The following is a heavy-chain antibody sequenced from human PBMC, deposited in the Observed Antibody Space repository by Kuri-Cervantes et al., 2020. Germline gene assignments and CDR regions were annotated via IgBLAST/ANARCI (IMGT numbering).Heavy chain of an antibody. J-gene: IGHJ6*02. V-gene: IGHV1-58*02. CDR2: IVVGSGNT. Sequence: SVKVSCKASGFTFTSSAMQWVRQARGQRLEWIGWIVVGSGNTNYAQKFQESVTITRDMSTSTAYMELSSLRSEDTAVYYCAAESESYIVGATNYYYYGMDVWGQGTTVTVSS. CDR1: GFTFTSSA. D-gene: IGHD1-26*01. CDR3: AAESESYIVGATNYYYYGMDV.